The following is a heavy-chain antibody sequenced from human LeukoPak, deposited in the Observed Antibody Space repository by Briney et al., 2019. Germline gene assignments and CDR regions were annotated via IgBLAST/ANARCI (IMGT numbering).Heavy chain of an antibody. V-gene: IGHV4-59*01. Sequence: SSETLSLTCTVSNGSMSPYYWSWIRQSPGKGLEWIAYIFYNGNTKYNPSLWSRVTISIDTSRNQVFLNLNSVTAADTAVYYCARDEGDCSSTSCSGDHYWGQGTLVTVSS. CDR1: NGSMSPYY. J-gene: IGHJ4*02. D-gene: IGHD2-2*01. CDR3: ARDEGDCSSTSCSGDHY. CDR2: IFYNGNT.